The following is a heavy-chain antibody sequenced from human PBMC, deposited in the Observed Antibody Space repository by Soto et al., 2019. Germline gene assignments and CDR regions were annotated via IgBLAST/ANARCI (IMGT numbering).Heavy chain of an antibody. J-gene: IGHJ3*02. D-gene: IGHD2-15*01. CDR3: ARPLVVVAAIGFAFDI. CDR2: IYYSGST. CDR1: GGSISSGSYY. Sequence: PSETLSLTCTVSGGSISSGSYYWCWILQPPGKGMEWIGSIYYSGSTYYNPSLKSRVTISVDTSKNQFSLKLSSVTAADTAVYYCARPLVVVAAIGFAFDIWGQGTMVTVSS. V-gene: IGHV4-39*01.